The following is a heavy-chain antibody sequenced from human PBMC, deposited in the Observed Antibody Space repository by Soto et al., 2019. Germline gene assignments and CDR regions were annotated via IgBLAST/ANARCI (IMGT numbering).Heavy chain of an antibody. CDR1: GYSFAGYW. CDR3: ARQIYDSDTGPNFQYYFDS. Sequence: GESLTISCKGSGYSFAGYWITWVRQKPGKVLDWMGRIDPSDSQTYYSPSFRGHVTISATKSITTVFLQWSSLRASDTAMYYCARQIYDSDTGPNFQYYFDSWGQGTPVTVSS. J-gene: IGHJ4*02. CDR2: IDPSDSQT. D-gene: IGHD3-22*01. V-gene: IGHV5-10-1*01.